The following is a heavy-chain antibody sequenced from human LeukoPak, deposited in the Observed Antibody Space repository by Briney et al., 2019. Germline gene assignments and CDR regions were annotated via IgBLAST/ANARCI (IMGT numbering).Heavy chain of an antibody. V-gene: IGHV1-2*02. J-gene: IGHJ4*02. CDR2: INPNGGGT. Sequence: GASVKVSCKASGYTFTSYDINWVRQAPGQGLEWMGWINPNGGGTKYVQKFQGRVTLTRDTSISTAYMELSRLRSDDTAVYYCARGEYSYGYDYWGQGTPVTVS. D-gene: IGHD5-18*01. CDR3: ARGEYSYGYDY. CDR1: GYTFTSYD.